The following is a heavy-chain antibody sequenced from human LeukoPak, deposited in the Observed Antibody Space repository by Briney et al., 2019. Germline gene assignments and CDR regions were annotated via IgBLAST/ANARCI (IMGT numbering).Heavy chain of an antibody. CDR1: GFTFSSYA. V-gene: IGHV3-43*02. CDR3: AKCVYSNIYYWFDP. J-gene: IGHJ5*02. CDR2: ITGNGVST. Sequence: GGSLRLSCVASGFTFSSYAMSWVRQAPGKGLEWVSLITGNGVSTYYADSVKGRFTISRDNSKNSLYLQMNSLRTEDTALYYCAKCVYSNIYYWFDPWGQGTLVSVSS. D-gene: IGHD6-13*01.